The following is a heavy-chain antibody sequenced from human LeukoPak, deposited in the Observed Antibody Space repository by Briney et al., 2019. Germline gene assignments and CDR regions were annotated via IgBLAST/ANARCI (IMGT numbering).Heavy chain of an antibody. CDR2: ITSRSTT. Sequence: SGGSLRLSCAASGFIFSHYGMNWVRQAPGKGLEWVSGITSRSTTYYADSVKGRFTISRDNSKNTLYLQMNSLRAEDTAVYYCAKSIYVVVVAATVREAYFDYWGQGTLVTVSS. D-gene: IGHD2-15*01. V-gene: IGHV3-23*01. CDR1: GFIFSHYG. CDR3: AKSIYVVVVAATVREAYFDY. J-gene: IGHJ4*02.